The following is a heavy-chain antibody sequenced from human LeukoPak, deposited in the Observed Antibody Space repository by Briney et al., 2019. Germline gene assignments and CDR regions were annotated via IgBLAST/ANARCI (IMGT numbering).Heavy chain of an antibody. Sequence: GGSLRLSCVASGFTLSSYSMHWVRQAPGKGLEWVSYISSSSSTIYYADSVKGRFTISRDNAKNSLYLQMNSLRAEDTAVYYCARDGGCSSTSCYSRFNWFDPWGQGTLVTVSS. D-gene: IGHD2-2*01. CDR3: ARDGGCSSTSCYSRFNWFDP. V-gene: IGHV3-48*01. CDR2: ISSSSSTI. CDR1: GFTLSSYS. J-gene: IGHJ5*02.